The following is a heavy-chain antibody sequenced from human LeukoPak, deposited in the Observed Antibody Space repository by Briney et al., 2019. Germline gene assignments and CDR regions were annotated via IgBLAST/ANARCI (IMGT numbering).Heavy chain of an antibody. J-gene: IGHJ4*02. CDR1: GFTFSSYW. CDR2: INSDGSSS. D-gene: IGHD3-10*01. V-gene: IGHV3-74*01. Sequence: PGGSLRLSCADSGFTFSSYWMLWVRQAPGKGVVWVSRINSDGSSSTYADSVKGRFTISRDNAKNTLFLQMNSLRAEDTAVYYCARDPTRGYWGQGTLVTVSS. CDR3: ARDPTRGY.